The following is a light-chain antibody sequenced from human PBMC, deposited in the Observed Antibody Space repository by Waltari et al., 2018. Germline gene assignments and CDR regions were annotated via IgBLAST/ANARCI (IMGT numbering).Light chain of an antibody. CDR2: WAS. Sequence: DIVMTQSPDSLSVSLGERATINCKSGQSLLYSSNNKNYLAWYQQKPGQPPRLLFYWASTRESGVPDRFSGSGSGTEFTLTINSLQAEDVAIYYCQQYYSRPLTFGGGTRVEIK. J-gene: IGKJ4*01. V-gene: IGKV4-1*01. CDR1: QSLLYSSNNKNY. CDR3: QQYYSRPLT.